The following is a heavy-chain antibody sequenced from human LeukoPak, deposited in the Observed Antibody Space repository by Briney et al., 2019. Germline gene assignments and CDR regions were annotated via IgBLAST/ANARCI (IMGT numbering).Heavy chain of an antibody. J-gene: IGHJ3*02. Sequence: GASVKVSCKASGGTFSSYAISWVRQAPGQGLEWMGGIIPIFGTANYAQKFQGRVTITADKSTSTAYMELSSLRSDDTAVYYCARDRSEPLQAFDIWGQGTMVTVSS. CDR2: IIPIFGTA. V-gene: IGHV1-69*06. CDR3: ARDRSEPLQAFDI. CDR1: GGTFSSYA. D-gene: IGHD1-14*01.